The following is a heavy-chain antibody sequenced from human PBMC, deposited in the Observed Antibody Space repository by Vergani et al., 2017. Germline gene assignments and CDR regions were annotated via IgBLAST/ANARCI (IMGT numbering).Heavy chain of an antibody. CDR2: IGKDGINT. CDR3: AKYLRDCTDGLPDS. D-gene: IGHD2-21*02. J-gene: IGHJ4*02. V-gene: IGHV3-30*02. Sequence: QVQLVESAGGVVQLGGSLRLSCAASGFTFSNFGMHWIRQAPGKGLAWLAYIGKDGINTRYRDAVKGRFTVSRDNFKDILYLQMDSLRSEDTALYYCAKYLRDCTDGLPDSWGQGALVIVSS. CDR1: GFTFSNFG.